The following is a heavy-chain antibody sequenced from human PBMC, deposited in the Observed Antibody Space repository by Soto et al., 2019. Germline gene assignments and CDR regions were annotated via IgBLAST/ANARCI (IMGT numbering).Heavy chain of an antibody. CDR1: GYSITSGDDY. CDR3: ARGASDAIFAGFDY. CDR2: IHHSGET. D-gene: IGHD3-3*01. J-gene: IGHJ4*02. V-gene: IGHV4-30-4*01. Sequence: QVQLQESGPGLVKPSQTLSLTCTVSGYSITSGDDYWTWVRQSPGMGLEWIGYIHHSGETFYNPSLKSRLAISLDKTKNQFSLRLSSVTAADPAVYYCARGASDAIFAGFDYWGQGSLVTVSS.